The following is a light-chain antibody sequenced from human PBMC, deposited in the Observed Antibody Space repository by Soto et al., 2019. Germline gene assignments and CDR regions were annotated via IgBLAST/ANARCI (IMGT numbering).Light chain of an antibody. CDR3: QQYNNWPGT. CDR1: QSVSSN. V-gene: IGKV3-15*01. Sequence: EIVRTQSPATLSVSPGERATLSCRASQSVSSNLAWYQQKPGQAHRLLIYGESTRATGIPARFSGSGSGTEFTLTISSLQSEDFAVYYCQQYNNWPGTFGQGTKVDIK. J-gene: IGKJ1*01. CDR2: GES.